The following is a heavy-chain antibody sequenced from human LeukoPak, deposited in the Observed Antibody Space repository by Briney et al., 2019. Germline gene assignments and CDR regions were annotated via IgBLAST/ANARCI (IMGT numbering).Heavy chain of an antibody. CDR3: TRGARRSASGDYFDY. Sequence: ASVKVSCKASGGTFSSYAISWVRQAPGQGLEWMGGNIPIFGTANYAQKFQGRVTMTRDMSTSTVYMELSSLRSEDTAVYYCTRGARRSASGDYFDYWGQGTLVTVSS. D-gene: IGHD6-25*01. CDR2: NIPIFGTA. CDR1: GGTFSSYA. V-gene: IGHV1-69*05. J-gene: IGHJ4*02.